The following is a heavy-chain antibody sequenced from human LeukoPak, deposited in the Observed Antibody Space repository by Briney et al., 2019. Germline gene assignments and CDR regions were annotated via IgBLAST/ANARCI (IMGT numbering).Heavy chain of an antibody. D-gene: IGHD3-3*01. Sequence: ASVKVSCMVSGYTLTELSMHWVRQAPGKGLEWMGGFDPEDGETIYTQKFQGRVTMTEDTSTDTAYMELRSLRSDDTAVYYCATDQRFLEWLFNYWGQGALVTVSS. CDR2: FDPEDGET. V-gene: IGHV1-24*01. CDR3: ATDQRFLEWLFNY. J-gene: IGHJ4*02. CDR1: GYTLTELS.